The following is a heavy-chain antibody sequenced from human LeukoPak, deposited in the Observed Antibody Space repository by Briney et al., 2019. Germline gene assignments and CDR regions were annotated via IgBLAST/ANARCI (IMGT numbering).Heavy chain of an antibody. D-gene: IGHD2-15*01. CDR1: GGSFNGYY. J-gene: IGHJ4*02. CDR3: ALNDCSGGSCHDY. V-gene: IGHV4-34*01. CDR2: INHSGST. Sequence: SETLSLTCAVYGGSFNGYYWSWTRQPPGKGLEWIGEINHSGSTNYNPSLKSRVTISVDTSKNQFSLKLSSVTAADTAVYYCALNDCSGGSCHDYWGQGTLVTVSS.